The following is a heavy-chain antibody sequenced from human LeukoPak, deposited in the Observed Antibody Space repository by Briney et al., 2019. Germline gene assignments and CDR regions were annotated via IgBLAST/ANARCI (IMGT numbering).Heavy chain of an antibody. J-gene: IGHJ5*02. Sequence: SETLSLTCAVYGGSFSGYYWSWIRQPPGKGLEWIGYIYYSGSTNYNPSLKSRVTISVDTSKNQFSLKLSSVTAADTAVYYCARSWDTDYYDSSGYYFSWFDPWGQGTLVTVSS. D-gene: IGHD3-22*01. CDR1: GGSFSGYY. CDR3: ARSWDTDYYDSSGYYFSWFDP. CDR2: IYYSGST. V-gene: IGHV4-59*01.